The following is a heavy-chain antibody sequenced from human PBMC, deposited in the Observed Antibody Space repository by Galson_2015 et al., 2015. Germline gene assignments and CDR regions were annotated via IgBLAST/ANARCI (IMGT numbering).Heavy chain of an antibody. Sequence: SLRLSCAASGFTFSSYAMSWVRQAPEKGLEWVSLITASGGSPYYADSVKRRFTISRDNSKNTLYLQMNSLRAEDTAMYYCAKGVGSDFYYANDYWGQGTLVTVSS. CDR2: ITASGGSP. J-gene: IGHJ4*02. V-gene: IGHV3-23*01. CDR3: AKGVGSDFYYANDY. CDR1: GFTFSSYA. D-gene: IGHD3-22*01.